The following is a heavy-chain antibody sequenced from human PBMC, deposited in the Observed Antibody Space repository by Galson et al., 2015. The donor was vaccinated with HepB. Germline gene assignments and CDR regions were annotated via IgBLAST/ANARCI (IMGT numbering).Heavy chain of an antibody. CDR1: GDSVSSHSAA. D-gene: IGHD6-19*01. CDR2: TYYRSKWYN. J-gene: IGHJ3*02. V-gene: IGHV6-1*01. Sequence: CAISGDSVSSHSAAWNWIRQSPSRGLEWLGRTYYRSKWYNDYAVSVKSRITINPDTSKNQFSLQLNSVTPEDTAVYYCAREGGSGWYRGAFDIWGQGTMVTVSS. CDR3: AREGGSGWYRGAFDI.